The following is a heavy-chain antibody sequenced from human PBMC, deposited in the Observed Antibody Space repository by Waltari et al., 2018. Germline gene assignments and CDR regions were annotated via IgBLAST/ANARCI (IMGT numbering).Heavy chain of an antibody. J-gene: IGHJ4*02. CDR3: ARDRGRGLYLDS. Sequence: QLQLQESGPGLVKPSGTLSLTCSVSGDSLTTNNWWSWVRQPPGKGLEWNGQSHLSGRTNYNPSHESRVTISIDTANNQFSLKMTSTTAADTAVYYCARDRGRGLYLDSWGQGTPVTVSP. V-gene: IGHV4-4*02. CDR2: SHLSGRT. D-gene: IGHD2-15*01. CDR1: GDSLTTNNW.